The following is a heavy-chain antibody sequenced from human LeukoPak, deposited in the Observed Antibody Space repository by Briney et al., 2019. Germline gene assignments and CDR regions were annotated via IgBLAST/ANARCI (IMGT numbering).Heavy chain of an antibody. J-gene: IGHJ4*02. Sequence: PSETLSLTCAVYGGSFRGYYWSWIRQPPGKGLEWIGEINHSGSTNYNPSLKSRVTISVDTSKNQFSLKLSSVTAADTAVYYCARGFRLWEPYYWGQGTLVTVSS. CDR3: ARGFRLWEPYY. D-gene: IGHD1-26*01. V-gene: IGHV4-34*01. CDR2: INHSGST. CDR1: GGSFRGYY.